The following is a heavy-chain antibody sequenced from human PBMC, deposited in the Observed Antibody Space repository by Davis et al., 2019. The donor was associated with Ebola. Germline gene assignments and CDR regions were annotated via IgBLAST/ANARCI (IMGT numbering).Heavy chain of an antibody. CDR3: ARGLRVVPALNWFDP. CDR1: GGSISSYY. V-gene: IGHV4-59*12. Sequence: PSETLSLTCTVSGGSISSYYWSWIRQPPGKGLEWIGYIYYSGSTNYNPSLKSRVTISVDTSKNQFSLKLSSVTAADTAVYYCARGLRVVPALNWFDPWGQGTLVTVSS. J-gene: IGHJ5*02. CDR2: IYYSGST. D-gene: IGHD2-2*01.